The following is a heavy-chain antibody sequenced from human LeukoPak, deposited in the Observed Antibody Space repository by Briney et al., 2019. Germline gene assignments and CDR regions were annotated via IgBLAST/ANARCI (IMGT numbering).Heavy chain of an antibody. D-gene: IGHD3-22*01. V-gene: IGHV4-31*03. Sequence: SETLSLTCTVSGGSISSGGYYWSWIRQHPGKGLEWIGYIYYSGSTYYNPSLKSRVTISVDTSKNQFSLKLSSVTAADTAVYYCARGGLYYDSSGLDYWGQGTLVTVSS. CDR3: ARGGLYYDSSGLDY. CDR2: IYYSGST. J-gene: IGHJ4*02. CDR1: GGSISSGGYY.